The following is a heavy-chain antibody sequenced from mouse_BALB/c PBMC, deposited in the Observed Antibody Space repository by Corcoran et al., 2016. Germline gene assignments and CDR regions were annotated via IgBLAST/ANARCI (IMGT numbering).Heavy chain of an antibody. V-gene: IGHV14-3*02. CDR2: IDPANGNT. CDR3: ARWDGYFDV. D-gene: IGHD4-1*01. CDR1: GFNIKDTY. Sequence: EVQLQQSGAELVKPGASVKLSCTASGFNIKDTYMHWVKQRPEQGLEWIGRIDPANGNTKYDPKFQGKATITTDTSSNTAYLQLSSLTSEDTAVYYCARWDGYFDVWGAGTTVTVSS. J-gene: IGHJ1*01.